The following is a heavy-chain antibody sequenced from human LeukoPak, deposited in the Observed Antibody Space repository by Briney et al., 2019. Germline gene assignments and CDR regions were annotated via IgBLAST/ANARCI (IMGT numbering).Heavy chain of an antibody. CDR2: IKQDGSEK. CDR1: GFTFSSYW. Sequence: GGSLRLSCAASGFTFSSYWMSWVRQAPGKGLEWVANIKQDGSEKYYVDSVKGRFTISRDNAKNSLYLQMNSLRAEDTAVYYCARVAARMVEMATIISFEYWGQGTLVTVSS. CDR3: ARVAARMVEMATIISFEY. V-gene: IGHV3-7*01. D-gene: IGHD5-24*01. J-gene: IGHJ4*02.